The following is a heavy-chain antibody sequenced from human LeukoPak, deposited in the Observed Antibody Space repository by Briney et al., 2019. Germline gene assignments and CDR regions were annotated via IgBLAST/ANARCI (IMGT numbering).Heavy chain of an antibody. Sequence: GGSLRLSCAASGFTFSSYAMSWVRQAPGKGLEWVSAISGSADNTNYAEAVKGRFTISRDNSKNTMYLQMNSLRAEDTAVYYCAKQGFGCWGQGTLVTVSS. V-gene: IGHV3-23*01. CDR1: GFTFSSYA. CDR3: AKQGFGC. J-gene: IGHJ4*02. CDR2: ISGSADNT.